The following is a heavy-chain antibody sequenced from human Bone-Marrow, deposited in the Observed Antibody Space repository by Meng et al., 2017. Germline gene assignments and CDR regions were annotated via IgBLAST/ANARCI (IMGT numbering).Heavy chain of an antibody. V-gene: IGHV3-30*04. CDR2: ISYDGTSV. CDR3: ARGSTSEWEPLDY. CDR1: GYAFRTYA. Sequence: GESLKISCSASGYAFRTYAMHWVRQAPGKGLEWVAVISYDGTSVRSAESVKGRFTISRDNTENTVSLQMDSLGPEDTSFYYCARGSTSEWEPLDYWGQGTLVTVSS. J-gene: IGHJ4*02. D-gene: IGHD1-26*01.